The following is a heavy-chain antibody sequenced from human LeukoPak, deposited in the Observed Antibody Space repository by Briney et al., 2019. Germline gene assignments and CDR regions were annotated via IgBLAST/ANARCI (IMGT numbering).Heavy chain of an antibody. Sequence: SETLSLTCTVSGGSISSYYWSWIRQPPGKGLEWIGYIYYSGSTNYNPSLKSRVTISVDTSKNPFSLKLSPVTAGDTAVYCWGRGRIQLWTDYYYYYMDVWGKGTTVTVSS. CDR1: GGSISSYY. CDR2: IYYSGST. CDR3: GRGRIQLWTDYYYYYMDV. V-gene: IGHV4-59*12. D-gene: IGHD5-18*01. J-gene: IGHJ6*03.